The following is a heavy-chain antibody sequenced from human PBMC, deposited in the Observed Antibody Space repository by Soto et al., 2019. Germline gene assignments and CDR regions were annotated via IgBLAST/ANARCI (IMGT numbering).Heavy chain of an antibody. V-gene: IGHV3-11*01. J-gene: IGHJ3*02. Sequence: PGGSLRLSCAASGYTFGDYYMSWIRQAPGKGLEWVSYISRSGSSTYYADSVKGRFTISRDNAKNSLYLQMNSLRAEDTALYYCAKESYCSGGSCYLMAFDIWGQGTMVTVSS. CDR3: AKESYCSGGSCYLMAFDI. CDR2: ISRSGSST. D-gene: IGHD2-15*01. CDR1: GYTFGDYY.